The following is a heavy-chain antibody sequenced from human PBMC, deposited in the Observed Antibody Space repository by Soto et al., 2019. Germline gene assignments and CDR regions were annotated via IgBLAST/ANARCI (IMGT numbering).Heavy chain of an antibody. CDR2: IIPIFGTA. CDR1: GGTFSSYA. J-gene: IGHJ6*02. D-gene: IGHD3-9*01. V-gene: IGHV1-69*05. CDR3: ARLGLYYDILTGFGYGMDV. Sequence: GASVKVSCKASGGTFSSYAISWVRQAPGQGLEWMGGIIPIFGTANYAQKFQGRVTITTDTSTSTAYMELRSLRSEDTAVYYCARLGLYYDILTGFGYGMDVWGQGTTVTVSS.